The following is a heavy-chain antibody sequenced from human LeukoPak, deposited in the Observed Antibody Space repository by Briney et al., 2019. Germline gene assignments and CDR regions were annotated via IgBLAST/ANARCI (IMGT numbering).Heavy chain of an antibody. CDR3: ARRTMNNFDY. CDR1: GGSITSSNYY. Sequence: SEAVSLTCTVSGGSITSSNYYWGWIRQPPGKGLEWVGSVSYSGSTHYHPSLKSRVTIPEDTSKDQFSLKLSSVTAADTAVYYCARRTMNNFDYWGQGSLVTV. V-gene: IGHV4-39*01. CDR2: VSYSGST. J-gene: IGHJ4*02. D-gene: IGHD1-1*01.